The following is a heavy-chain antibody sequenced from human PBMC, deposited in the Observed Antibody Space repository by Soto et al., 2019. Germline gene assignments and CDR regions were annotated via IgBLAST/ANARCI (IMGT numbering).Heavy chain of an antibody. CDR1: GYTFSSYS. Sequence: QIQMVQSGAEVKQPGASVKISCKTSGYTFSSYSIKWVRQAPGQGLEWMAWISTTSGNTHYAERVQGRVTVTLDKSARTAFMEMWGLTSDDTAVYFCARDNGYYDFWGQGNLVTVSS. V-gene: IGHV1-18*01. D-gene: IGHD2-8*01. J-gene: IGHJ4*02. CDR3: ARDNGYYDF. CDR2: ISTTSGNT.